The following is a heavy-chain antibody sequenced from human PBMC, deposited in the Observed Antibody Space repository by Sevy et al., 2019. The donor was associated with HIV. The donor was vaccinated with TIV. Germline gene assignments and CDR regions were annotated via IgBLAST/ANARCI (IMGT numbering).Heavy chain of an antibody. CDR3: AKDLRPNLLYNDPWSGSSGMDV. J-gene: IGHJ6*02. CDR2: IAHDGSHK. V-gene: IGHV3-30*18. Sequence: EGSLRLSCVASGFTFRTYGIHWVLQAPGKALEWVAVIAHDGSHKYNADSVKGRFIISRENSKNALYLQMSSLRVDDTAVYYSAKDLRPNLLYNDPWSGSSGMDVWGQGTTVTVSS. CDR1: GFTFRTYG. D-gene: IGHD3-3*01.